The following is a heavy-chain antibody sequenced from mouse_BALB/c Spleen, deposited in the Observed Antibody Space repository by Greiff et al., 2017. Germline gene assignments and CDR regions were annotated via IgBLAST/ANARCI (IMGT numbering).Heavy chain of an antibody. V-gene: IGHV5-17*02. CDR1: GFTFSSFG. CDR3: ARSGGSSLDY. J-gene: IGHJ2*01. Sequence: EVMLVESGGGLVQPGGSRKLSCAASGFTFSSFGMHWVRQAPEKGLEWVAYISSGSSTIYYADTVKGRFTISRDNPKNTLFLQMTSLRSEDTARYYCARSGGSSLDYWGQGTTLTVSS. CDR2: ISSGSSTI. D-gene: IGHD1-1*01.